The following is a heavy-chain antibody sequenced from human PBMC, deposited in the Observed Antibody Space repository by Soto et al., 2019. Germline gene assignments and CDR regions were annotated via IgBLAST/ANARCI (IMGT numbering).Heavy chain of an antibody. V-gene: IGHV1-2*02. D-gene: IGHD3-22*01. Sequence: ASVKVSCKASGYIFTGNYMHWVRQAPGQGLEYMGWINPNNGATNYAQNFQGRVTMTWDTSISTAYMEVRRLRSDDTAVYYCAPHYPDSSGYFDPCGQGTLVTVSS. CDR1: GYIFTGNY. CDR2: INPNNGAT. CDR3: APHYPDSSGYFDP. J-gene: IGHJ5*02.